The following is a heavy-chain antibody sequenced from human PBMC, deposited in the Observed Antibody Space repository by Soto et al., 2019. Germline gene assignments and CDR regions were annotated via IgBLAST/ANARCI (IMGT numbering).Heavy chain of an antibody. CDR2: ISSSSSTI. D-gene: IGHD3-9*01. V-gene: IGHV3-48*01. CDR3: ARDADILTGSDAFDI. Sequence: GGSLRLSCAASGFTFDDNGMRWVRQAPGKGLEWVSYISSSSSTIYYADSVKGRFTISRDNAKNSLYLQMNSLRAEDTAVYYCARDADILTGSDAFDIWGQATMVTVS. CDR1: GFTFDDNG. J-gene: IGHJ3*02.